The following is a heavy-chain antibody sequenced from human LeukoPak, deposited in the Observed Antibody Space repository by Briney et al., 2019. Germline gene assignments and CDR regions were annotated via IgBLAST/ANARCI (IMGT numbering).Heavy chain of an antibody. CDR1: GFTFSSCG. J-gene: IGHJ4*02. D-gene: IGHD1-14*01. V-gene: IGHV3-30*03. CDR2: ISYDGSNK. CDR3: VTNQNPSG. Sequence: QPGRSLRLSCAASGFTFSSCGMHWVRQAPGKGLEWVAVISYDGSNKYYADSVKGRFTISRDNSKNTLYLQMNSLRAEDTAVYYCVTNQNPSGWGQGTLVTVSS.